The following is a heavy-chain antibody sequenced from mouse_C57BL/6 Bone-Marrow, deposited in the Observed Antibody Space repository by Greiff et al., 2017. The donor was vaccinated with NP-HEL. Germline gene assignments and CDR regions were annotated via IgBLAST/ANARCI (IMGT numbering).Heavy chain of an antibody. CDR3: ARAYDYDGWFAY. J-gene: IGHJ3*01. CDR2: ISDGGRYT. CDR1: GFTFSSYA. V-gene: IGHV5-4*01. Sequence: EVQLVESGGGLVKPGGSLKLSCAASGFTFSSYAMSWVRQTPEKRLEWVATISDGGRYTYYPDNVKGRFTISRDNAKNNLYLQMSHLKSEDTAMYYCARAYDYDGWFAYWGQATLDTVSA. D-gene: IGHD2-4*01.